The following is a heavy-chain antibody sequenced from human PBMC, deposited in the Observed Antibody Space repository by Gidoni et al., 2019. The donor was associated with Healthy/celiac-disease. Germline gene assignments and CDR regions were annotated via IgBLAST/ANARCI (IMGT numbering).Heavy chain of an antibody. CDR2: ISSSSSYI. D-gene: IGHD3-3*01. V-gene: IGHV3-21*01. J-gene: IGHJ3*02. Sequence: EVQLVESGGGLVKPGGSLRLSCAASGFTFSSYSMNWVRQAPGKGLEWVSSISSSSSYIYYADSVKGRFTISRDNAKNSLYLQMNSRRAEDTAVYYCARVGPRRFLEWPEDAFDIWGQGTMVTVSS. CDR1: GFTFSSYS. CDR3: ARVGPRRFLEWPEDAFDI.